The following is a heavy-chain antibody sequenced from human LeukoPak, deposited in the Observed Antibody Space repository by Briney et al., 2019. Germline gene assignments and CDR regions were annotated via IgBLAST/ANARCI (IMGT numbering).Heavy chain of an antibody. V-gene: IGHV3-30-3*01. CDR1: GFTFSSYA. D-gene: IGHD3-22*01. J-gene: IGHJ4*02. CDR3: ARVFPQYYYHNSDYIGVDY. CDR2: ISYDGSNK. Sequence: GRSLRLSCAASGFTFSSYAMHWVRQAPGKGLEWVAVISYDGSNKYYAEFVKGRFTISRDNSKNTLYLQMNSLRAEDTAVYYCARVFPQYYYHNSDYIGVDYWGQGTLVTVSS.